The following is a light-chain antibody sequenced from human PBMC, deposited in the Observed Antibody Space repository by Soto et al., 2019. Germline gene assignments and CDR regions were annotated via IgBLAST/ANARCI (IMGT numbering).Light chain of an antibody. CDR2: EVS. CDR3: SSYASSSTLV. CDR1: SSDIGSYHY. V-gene: IGLV2-14*01. Sequence: QSALTQPASVSGSPGQSIAISCTGTSSDIGSYHYVSWYQHHPGKAPKLIIYEVSNRPSGVSDRFSGSKSGNTASLTISGLQAEDEADYYCSSYASSSTLVFGGGTKLTDL. J-gene: IGLJ2*01.